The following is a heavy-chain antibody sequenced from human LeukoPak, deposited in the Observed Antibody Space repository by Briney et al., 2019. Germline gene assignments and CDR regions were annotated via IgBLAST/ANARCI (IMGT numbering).Heavy chain of an antibody. Sequence: SETLSLTCSVSDGSINSYYWNWIRRPPGKGLEWIGYIYYNGNTNYSPSLKSRVTMSVDTSKNLFSLKVSSVTAADTAVYYCARELGTAMVWLDYWGQGTLVTVSS. J-gene: IGHJ4*02. CDR3: ARELGTAMVWLDY. CDR1: DGSINSYY. D-gene: IGHD5-18*01. V-gene: IGHV4-59*01. CDR2: IYYNGNT.